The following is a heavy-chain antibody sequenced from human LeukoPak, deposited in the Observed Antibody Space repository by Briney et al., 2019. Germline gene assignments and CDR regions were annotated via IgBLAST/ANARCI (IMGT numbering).Heavy chain of an antibody. CDR3: ARRAYSSGFDYIDY. V-gene: IGHV4-59*08. CDR2: IYYSGST. CDR1: GGSISSYY. Sequence: PSETLSLTCTVSGGSISSYYWSWIRQPPGKGLELIGFIYYSGSTSYNPSLKSRVTISVDTSKSQFSLKLSSVIAADTAVYYCARRAYSSGFDYIDYWGQGTLATVSS. D-gene: IGHD6-19*01. J-gene: IGHJ4*02.